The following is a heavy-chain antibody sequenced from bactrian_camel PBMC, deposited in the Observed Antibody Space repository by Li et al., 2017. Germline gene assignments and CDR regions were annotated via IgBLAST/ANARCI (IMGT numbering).Heavy chain of an antibody. V-gene: IGHV3S1*01. D-gene: IGHD2*01. Sequence: HVQLVESGGGLVQPGGSLRLSCVASGFSFSDEGMRWVRQAPGKGLDWVSSISMSGDFKDYSDSVKGRFTISRDNAKDMLYLQLNSLKTEDTAMYYCAQGYRTYRPVGPGTQVTVS. J-gene: IGHJ4*01. CDR2: ISMSGDFK. CDR1: GFSFSDEG.